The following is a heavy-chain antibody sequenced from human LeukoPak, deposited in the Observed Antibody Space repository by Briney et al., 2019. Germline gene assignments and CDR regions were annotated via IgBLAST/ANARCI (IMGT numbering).Heavy chain of an antibody. D-gene: IGHD6-6*01. CDR2: IRSKANSYAT. J-gene: IGHJ4*02. CDR1: GFTFSDSA. V-gene: IGHV3-73*01. Sequence: GGSLRLSCAASGFTFSDSAMHWVRQASGKGLEWVGRIRSKANSYATAYAASVKGRFTISRDDLKNTAYLQMNSLRTEDTAVYYCTRHSVEYHGDYWGQGTLVTVSS. CDR3: TRHSVEYHGDY.